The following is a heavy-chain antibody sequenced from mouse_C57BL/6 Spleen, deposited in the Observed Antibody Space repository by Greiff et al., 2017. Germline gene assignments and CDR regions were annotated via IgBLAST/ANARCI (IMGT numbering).Heavy chain of an antibody. CDR2: IYPSDSET. Sequence: QVQLQQPGAELVRPGSSVKLSCKASGYTFTSYWMDWVKQRPGQGLEWIGNIYPSDSETHYNQKFKDKATLTVDKSSSTAYMQLSSLTSEDSAVYYCARDGTDGGFAYWGQGTLVTVSA. V-gene: IGHV1-61*01. J-gene: IGHJ3*01. CDR1: GYTFTSYW. CDR3: ARDGTDGGFAY. D-gene: IGHD2-3*01.